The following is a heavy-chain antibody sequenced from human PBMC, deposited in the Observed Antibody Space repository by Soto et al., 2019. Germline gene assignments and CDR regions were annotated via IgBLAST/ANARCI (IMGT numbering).Heavy chain of an antibody. V-gene: IGHV4-39*01. Sequence: QLQLQESGPGLVKPSETLSLTCTVSGGSISSSSYYWGWIRQPPGKGLEWIGSIYYSGSTYYNPYLKSRVTISVDTSKTQFSLKLSSVNAADTAVYYCARTPSFWSCYYGSWFDPWVQGTLVTVS. D-gene: IGHD3-3*01. CDR1: GGSISSSSYY. J-gene: IGHJ5*02. CDR3: ARTPSFWSCYYGSWFDP. CDR2: IYYSGST.